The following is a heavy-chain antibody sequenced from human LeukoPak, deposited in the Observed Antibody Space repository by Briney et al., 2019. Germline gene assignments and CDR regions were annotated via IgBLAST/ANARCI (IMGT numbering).Heavy chain of an antibody. D-gene: IGHD1-14*01. J-gene: IGHJ6*03. V-gene: IGHV4-38-2*02. Sequence: SETLSLTCTVSGYSISSGYYWGWIRQPPGKGLEWIGSIYHSGSTYYNPSLKSRVTISVDTSKNQFSLKLSSVTAADTAVYYCAREERLATGNYYYYYMDVWGKGTTVTVSS. CDR1: GYSISSGYY. CDR3: AREERLATGNYYYYYMDV. CDR2: IYHSGST.